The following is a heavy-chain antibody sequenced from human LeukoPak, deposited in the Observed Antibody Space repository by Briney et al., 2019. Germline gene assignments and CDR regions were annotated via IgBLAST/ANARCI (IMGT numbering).Heavy chain of an antibody. J-gene: IGHJ4*02. Sequence: QPGGSLRLSCAASGFTFSSYAMHWVRQAPGKGLEWVAVISYDGSNKYYADSVKGPFTISRDNSKNTLYLQMNSLRAEDTAVYYCARSSRGVFFDYWGQGTLVTVSS. V-gene: IGHV3-30*04. CDR2: ISYDGSNK. D-gene: IGHD3-10*01. CDR3: ARSSRGVFFDY. CDR1: GFTFSSYA.